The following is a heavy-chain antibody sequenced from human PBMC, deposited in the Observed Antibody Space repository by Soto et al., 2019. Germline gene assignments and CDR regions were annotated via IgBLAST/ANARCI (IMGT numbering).Heavy chain of an antibody. CDR3: ARGSGDLTSIFEF. J-gene: IGHJ4*02. CDR2: IYHSGHT. V-gene: IGHV4-30-4*01. Sequence: SVTVCLTCTVSGDTSTSVDSYWSWIRKPPGKGLEWIEYIYHSGHTYYTPSLKSRLTISVDTSKNHFSLKLTSVTAADTAVYYCARGSGDLTSIFEFWGQGTLVPVSS. D-gene: IGHD3-10*01. CDR1: GDTSTSVDSY.